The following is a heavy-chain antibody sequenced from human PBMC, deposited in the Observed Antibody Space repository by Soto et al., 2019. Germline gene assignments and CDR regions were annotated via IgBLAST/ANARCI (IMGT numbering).Heavy chain of an antibody. CDR3: AKDQYMTTVTAMFDY. CDR1: GFTFSSYA. J-gene: IGHJ4*02. V-gene: IGHV3-23*01. D-gene: IGHD4-17*01. CDR2: ISGSGGST. Sequence: GGSMRLPCAASGFTFSSYAMSWVRQAPGKGLEWVSAISGSGGSTYYADSVKGRFTISRDNSKNTLYLQMNSLRAEDTAVYYCAKDQYMTTVTAMFDYWGQGTLVTVSS.